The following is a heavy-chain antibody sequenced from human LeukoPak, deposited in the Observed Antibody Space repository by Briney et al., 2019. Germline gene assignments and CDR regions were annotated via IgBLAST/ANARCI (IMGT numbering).Heavy chain of an antibody. CDR1: GASISGYY. D-gene: IGHD3-22*01. CDR3: ARDPSLFSGYFDY. Sequence: SETLSLTCTVSGASISGYYWSWIRQPAGKGLEWIGRIYTSGTTNYNPSLQSRVAISVDTSKNQISLMLTSVTAADTAGYYCARDPSLFSGYFDYWGRGTLVTVSS. V-gene: IGHV4-4*07. CDR2: IYTSGTT. J-gene: IGHJ4*02.